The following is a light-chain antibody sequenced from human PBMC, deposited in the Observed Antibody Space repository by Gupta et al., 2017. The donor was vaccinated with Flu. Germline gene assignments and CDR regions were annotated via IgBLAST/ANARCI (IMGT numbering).Light chain of an antibody. V-gene: IGLV3-1*01. CDR1: KLCDKY. Sequence: SSELTQPPSVSVSPGQTASITCSGDKLCDKYACWYQQKPGQSPVLVIYQDNKHPSGIPERFIGSSSGKTATLTISGTQAMDEADYYCQTWDTGTAVFGGGTKLTVL. CDR2: QDN. J-gene: IGLJ3*02. CDR3: QTWDTGTAV.